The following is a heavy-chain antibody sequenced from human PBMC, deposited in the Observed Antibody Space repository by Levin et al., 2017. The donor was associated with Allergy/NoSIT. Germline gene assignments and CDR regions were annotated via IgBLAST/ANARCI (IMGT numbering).Heavy chain of an antibody. CDR1: GGTFSSYA. V-gene: IGHV1-69*13. Sequence: ASVKVSCKASGGTFSSYAISWVRQAPGQGLEWMGGIIPIFGTANYAQKFQGRVTITADESTSTAYMELSSLRSEDTAVYYCAREKGGYSYGIYYDYGMDVWGQGTTVTVSS. D-gene: IGHD5-18*01. CDR2: IIPIFGTA. J-gene: IGHJ6*02. CDR3: AREKGGYSYGIYYDYGMDV.